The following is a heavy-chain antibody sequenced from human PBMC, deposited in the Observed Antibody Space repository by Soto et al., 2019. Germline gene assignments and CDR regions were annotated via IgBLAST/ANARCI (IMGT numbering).Heavy chain of an antibody. CDR2: IYYSGST. J-gene: IGHJ4*02. CDR1: GGSISSGGYY. CDR3: ARDRDSSSWYGDFDY. V-gene: IGHV4-31*03. D-gene: IGHD6-13*01. Sequence: PSETLSLTCTVSGGSISSGGYYWSWIRQHPGKGLEWIGYIYYSGSTYYNPSLKSRVTISVDTSKNQFSLKLSSVTAADTAAYYCARDRDSSSWYGDFDYWGQGTLVTVSS.